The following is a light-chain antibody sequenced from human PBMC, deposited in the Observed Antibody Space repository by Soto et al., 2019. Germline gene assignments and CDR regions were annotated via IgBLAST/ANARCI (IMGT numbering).Light chain of an antibody. Sequence: DIVMTQSPDSLAVSLGERATINCKSSQSVLYNSNNKNYLAWYQQKPGQPPKLLIYWASTRESGVSDRFSGSGSGTDFTLAISSLQAEYVAVYSCQQYYSTPPTFGQGTRLEIK. CDR3: QQYYSTPPT. J-gene: IGKJ5*01. CDR1: QSVLYNSNNKNY. V-gene: IGKV4-1*01. CDR2: WAS.